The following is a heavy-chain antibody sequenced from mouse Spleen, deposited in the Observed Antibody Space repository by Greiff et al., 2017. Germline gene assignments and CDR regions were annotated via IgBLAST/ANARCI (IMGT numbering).Heavy chain of an antibody. V-gene: IGHV5-9-3*01. CDR1: GFTFSSYA. CDR2: ISSGGSYT. D-gene: IGHD2-4*01. J-gene: IGHJ3*01. Sequence: EVQLVESGGGLVKPGGSLKLSCAASGFTFSSYAMSWVRQTPEKRLEWVATISSGGSYTYYPDSVKGRFTISRDNAKNTLYLQMSSLRSEDTAMYYCARHEGDYDPWFAYWGQGTLVTVSA. CDR3: ARHEGDYDPWFAY.